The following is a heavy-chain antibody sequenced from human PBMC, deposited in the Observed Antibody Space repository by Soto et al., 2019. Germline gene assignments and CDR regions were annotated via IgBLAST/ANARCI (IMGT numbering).Heavy chain of an antibody. CDR3: ATTIRYIAAAGYNWFDP. V-gene: IGHV1-24*01. D-gene: IGHD6-13*01. Sequence: ASVKVSCKVSGYTLTELSMHWVRQAPGKGLEWMGGFDPEDGETIYAQKFQGRVTMTEDTSTDTAYMELSSLRSEDTAVYYCATTIRYIAAAGYNWFDPWGQGTLVTVSS. J-gene: IGHJ5*02. CDR1: GYTLTELS. CDR2: FDPEDGET.